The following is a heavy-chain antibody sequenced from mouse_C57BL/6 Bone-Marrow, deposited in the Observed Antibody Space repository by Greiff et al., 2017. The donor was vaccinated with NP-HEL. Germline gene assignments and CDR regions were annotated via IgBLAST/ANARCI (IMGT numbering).Heavy chain of an antibody. J-gene: IGHJ4*01. CDR3: ARPYGGGYYAMDY. CDR1: GFTFTDYY. CDR2: IRNKANGYTT. Sequence: EVKLMESGGGLVQPGGSLSLSCAASGFTFTDYYMSWVRQPPGKALEWLGFIRNKANGYTTEYSASVKGRFTISRDNPQSILYLQMNALRAEDSATYYCARPYGGGYYAMDYWGQGTSVTVSS. D-gene: IGHD1-1*01. V-gene: IGHV7-3*01.